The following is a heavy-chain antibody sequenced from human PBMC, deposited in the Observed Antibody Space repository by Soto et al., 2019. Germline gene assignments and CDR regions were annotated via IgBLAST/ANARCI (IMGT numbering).Heavy chain of an antibody. J-gene: IGHJ4*02. Sequence: PGGSLRLSCAASGFTFSSYWMSWVRQAPGKGLEWVANIKQDGSEKYYVDSVKGRFTISRDNAKNSLYLQMNSLRAEDTAVYYCATGMGRDGDSYTIGYWGQGTLVTVSS. CDR1: GFTFSSYW. CDR2: IKQDGSEK. CDR3: ATGMGRDGDSYTIGY. V-gene: IGHV3-7*01. D-gene: IGHD2-21*01.